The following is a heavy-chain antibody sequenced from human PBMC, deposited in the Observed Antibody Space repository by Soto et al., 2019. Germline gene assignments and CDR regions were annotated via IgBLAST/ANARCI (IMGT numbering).Heavy chain of an antibody. J-gene: IGHJ2*01. D-gene: IGHD2-21*01. CDR3: ASLYSGLRWRQFPYWYFDL. Sequence: QVQLQQWGAGLLKPSETLSLTCAVYGGSFSGYYWSWIRQPPGKGLEWIGEINHSGSTNYNPSLKSRVTISVDTSKNQFSLKLSSVTAAYTAVYNCASLYSGLRWRQFPYWYFDLWGRGTLVTVSS. CDR2: INHSGST. V-gene: IGHV4-34*01. CDR1: GGSFSGYY.